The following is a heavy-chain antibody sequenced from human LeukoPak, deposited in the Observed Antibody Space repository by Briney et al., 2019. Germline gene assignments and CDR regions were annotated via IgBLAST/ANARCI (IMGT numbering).Heavy chain of an antibody. CDR1: GFSVGGYY. Sequence: GGSLRLSCAASGFSVGGYYMSWVRQAPGRGLGWVSVIYSGGDTSYADSVKGRFTVSRDNAKNTVDLHMNGLRPEDTAFYYCARGFFNFEDWGRGTLVTVSS. J-gene: IGHJ4*02. D-gene: IGHD3-3*01. CDR3: ARGFFNFED. V-gene: IGHV3-66*02. CDR2: IYSGGDT.